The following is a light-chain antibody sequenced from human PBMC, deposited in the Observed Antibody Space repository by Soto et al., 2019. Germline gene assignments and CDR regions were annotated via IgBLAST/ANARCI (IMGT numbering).Light chain of an antibody. CDR1: HSLVYADGNTY. J-gene: IGKJ5*01. V-gene: IGKV2-30*01. CDR3: MQGTHWPLT. Sequence: VMTQSPLSLPVTLGQPASISCSSTHSLVYADGNTYLQWFQQRPGQSPRRLIYKISNRDSGVPDRFSGSGSGTDFTLQISRVEAEDVGVYYCMQGTHWPLTFGQGTRLEI. CDR2: KIS.